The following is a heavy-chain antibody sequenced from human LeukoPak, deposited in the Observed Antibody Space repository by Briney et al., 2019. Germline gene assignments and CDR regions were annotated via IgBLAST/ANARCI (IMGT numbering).Heavy chain of an antibody. D-gene: IGHD3-10*01. V-gene: IGHV4-59*01. CDR3: ARVATEYYYGSGSPLHYFDY. J-gene: IGHJ4*02. CDR1: GGSISGYY. CDR2: IYYSGST. Sequence: SETLSLTCTVSGGSISGYYWSWIRQPPGKGLEWIGYIYYSGSTNYNPSLKSRVTISVDTSKNQFSLKLSSVTAADTAVYYCARVATEYYYGSGSPLHYFDYWGQGTLVTVSS.